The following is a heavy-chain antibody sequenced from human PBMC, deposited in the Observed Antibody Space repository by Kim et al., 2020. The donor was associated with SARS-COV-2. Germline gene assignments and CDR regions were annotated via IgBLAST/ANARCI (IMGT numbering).Heavy chain of an antibody. CDR3: ASLSTGYAWYQFDY. CDR1: GFTFSSYW. V-gene: IGHV3-74*01. J-gene: IGHJ4*02. D-gene: IGHD2-2*01. CDR2: VNSDGSST. Sequence: GGSLRLSCVASGFTFSSYWMHWVRQAPGKGLVWVSRVNSDGSSTSYADSVKGRFTISRDNARNTLYLQMNSLRAEDTAVYYCASLSTGYAWYQFDYWGQG.